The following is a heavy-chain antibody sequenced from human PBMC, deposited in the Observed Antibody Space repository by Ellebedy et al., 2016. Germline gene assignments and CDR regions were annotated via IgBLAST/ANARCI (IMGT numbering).Heavy chain of an antibody. Sequence: GGSLRLSXAASGFTFSSYAMHWVRQAPGKGLEWVAVISYDGSNKYYADSVKGRFTISRDNSKNTLYLQMNSLRAEDTAVYYCARGKEWLLSYYYMDVWGKGTTVTVSS. J-gene: IGHJ6*03. CDR1: GFTFSSYA. CDR3: ARGKEWLLSYYYMDV. CDR2: ISYDGSNK. D-gene: IGHD3-3*01. V-gene: IGHV3-30-3*01.